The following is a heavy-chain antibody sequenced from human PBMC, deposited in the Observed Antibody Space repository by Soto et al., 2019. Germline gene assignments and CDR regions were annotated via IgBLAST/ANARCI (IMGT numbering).Heavy chain of an antibody. V-gene: IGHV4-39*02. CDR2: IYYSGST. Sequence: SETLSLTCTVSGGSISSSSYYWGWIRQPPGKGLEWIGSIYYSGSTYYNPSLKSRVTISVDTSKNQFSLKLSSVTAADTAVYYCARDNLLYSSGHNWFDPWGQGTLVTVSS. J-gene: IGHJ5*02. CDR1: GGSISSSSYY. D-gene: IGHD6-19*01. CDR3: ARDNLLYSSGHNWFDP.